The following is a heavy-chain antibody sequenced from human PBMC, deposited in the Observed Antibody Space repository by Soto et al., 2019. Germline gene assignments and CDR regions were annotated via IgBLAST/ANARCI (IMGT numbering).Heavy chain of an antibody. CDR3: EKEPKILDWLPTSYYFDF. J-gene: IGHJ4*02. D-gene: IGHD3-9*01. Sequence: EVQVLESGGGLAQPGRSLRLSCAVSGLSFSSYAMTWVRQSPGKGLEWVSSISRSGNSTYSADSVRGRFTISRDNSKNTLYLQMNSLRAEDTALSYCEKEPKILDWLPTSYYFDFWGEGSLVTLSS. V-gene: IGHV3-23*01. CDR2: ISRSGNST. CDR1: GLSFSSYA.